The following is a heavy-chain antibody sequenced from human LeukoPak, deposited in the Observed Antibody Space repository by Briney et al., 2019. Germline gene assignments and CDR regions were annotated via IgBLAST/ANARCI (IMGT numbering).Heavy chain of an antibody. Sequence: QPGGSLRLSCAASGFTFSSYVMSWVRQAPGKGLEWVSTISGSGGSTYYADSVKGRFTISRDSSKNTLYLQMNSLRAGDTAVYYCAGSSSWYRQGGYWGQGTLVTVSS. CDR3: AGSSSWYRQGGY. J-gene: IGHJ4*02. D-gene: IGHD6-13*01. CDR2: ISGSGGST. CDR1: GFTFSSYV. V-gene: IGHV3-23*01.